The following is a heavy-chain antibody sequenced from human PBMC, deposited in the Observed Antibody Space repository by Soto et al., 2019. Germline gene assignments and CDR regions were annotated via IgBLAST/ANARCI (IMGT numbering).Heavy chain of an antibody. D-gene: IGHD1-26*01. CDR1: GFTFSSYG. J-gene: IGHJ5*02. V-gene: IGHV3-73*01. Sequence: GSLRLSCAASGFTFSSYGMHWVRQAPGKELEWVGRIGHKPQNYATTYGESVKGRFSISRDDSKNMAYLQMNSLKTEDTAVYYCTKYSGSANTPAALGQGTLVTSPQ. CDR2: IGHKPQNYAT. CDR3: TKYSGSANTPAA.